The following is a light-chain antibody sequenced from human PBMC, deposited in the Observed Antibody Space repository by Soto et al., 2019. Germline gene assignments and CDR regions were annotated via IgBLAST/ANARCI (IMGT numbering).Light chain of an antibody. Sequence: SVLTQPPSASGTPGQRVTISCSGSSSNIGSNTVNWYQQLPGTAPKLLIYSNNQRPSGVPDRFSGSKSGTSASLAISRLQSEDEADYFCAAWDDSLNAVLFGGGTKLTVL. V-gene: IGLV1-44*01. CDR2: SNN. CDR3: AAWDDSLNAVL. CDR1: SSNIGSNT. J-gene: IGLJ2*01.